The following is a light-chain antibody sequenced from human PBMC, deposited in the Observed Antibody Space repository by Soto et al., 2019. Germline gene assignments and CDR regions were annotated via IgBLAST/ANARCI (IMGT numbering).Light chain of an antibody. CDR3: QQYTRSPPQVI. Sequence: ELVLTHSQGTLSLSLGERAPLSCRASKFVDSLYLTWYQQKPGQAPRLLIYGASGRATAIPDRFSGSGSGTDFTLTISRLEPEDFAVYFCQQYTRSPPQVIFGGGTKVEIK. CDR2: GAS. CDR1: KFVDSLY. V-gene: IGKV3-20*01. J-gene: IGKJ4*01.